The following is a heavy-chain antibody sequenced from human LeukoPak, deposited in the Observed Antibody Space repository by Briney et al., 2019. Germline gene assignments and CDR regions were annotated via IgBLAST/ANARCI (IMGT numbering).Heavy chain of an antibody. CDR3: ARNGDCSSTSCYFGALYYYYYGMDV. D-gene: IGHD2-2*01. CDR2: IIPIFGTA. J-gene: IGHJ6*02. CDR1: VGTFSSYA. V-gene: IGHV1-69*01. Sequence: SVKVSCKASVGTFSSYAISWVRQAPGQGLEWMGGIIPIFGTANYAQKFQGRVTITADESTSTAYMELSSLRSEDTAVYYCARNGDCSSTSCYFGALYYYYYGMDVWGQGTTVTVSS.